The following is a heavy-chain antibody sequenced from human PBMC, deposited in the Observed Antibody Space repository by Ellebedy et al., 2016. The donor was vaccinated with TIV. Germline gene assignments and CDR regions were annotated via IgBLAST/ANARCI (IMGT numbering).Heavy chain of an antibody. CDR1: GFTFSAHY. CDR2: TTNKADRYST. Sequence: PGGSLRLSCAASGFTFSAHYMDWVRQAPGKGLEWVGRTTNKADRYSTEYAASVKGRFTVSRDESNNSMYLSMNSLKIEDTAVYYCRAWIVGASHWGQGTMVTVSS. V-gene: IGHV3-72*01. CDR3: RAWIVGASH. D-gene: IGHD1-26*01. J-gene: IGHJ4*02.